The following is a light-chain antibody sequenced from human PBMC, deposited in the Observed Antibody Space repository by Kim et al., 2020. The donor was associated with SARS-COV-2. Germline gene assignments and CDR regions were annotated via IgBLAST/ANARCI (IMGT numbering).Light chain of an antibody. CDR3: MQYSTYPRT. J-gene: IGKJ1*01. Sequence: SLSASVGDRVNITCRASQDISNSLNWFQQRPGKAPESLIYAASTLQSGVPSKFSGGGSGTDFTLTISSLQPEDFATYYCMQYSTYPRTYGPGTKVDIK. CDR1: QDISNS. CDR2: AAS. V-gene: IGKV1-16*02.